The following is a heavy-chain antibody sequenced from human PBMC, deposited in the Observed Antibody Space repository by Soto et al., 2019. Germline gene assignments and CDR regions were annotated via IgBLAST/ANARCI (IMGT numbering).Heavy chain of an antibody. Sequence: GGSLRLSCAASGFTFSNYWMTWVRQAPGKGLEWVATIKEDASEKYYEDSVQGRFTISRDNAKNSLFLQLNTLRVGDTAVYYCVRARIDYWGQGTLVTVSS. J-gene: IGHJ4*02. CDR1: GFTFSNYW. D-gene: IGHD2-15*01. V-gene: IGHV3-7*03. CDR3: VRARIDY. CDR2: IKEDASEK.